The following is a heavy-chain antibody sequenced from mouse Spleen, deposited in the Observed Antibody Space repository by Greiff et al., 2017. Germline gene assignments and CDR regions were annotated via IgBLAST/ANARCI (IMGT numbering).Heavy chain of an antibody. Sequence: EVKVVESGEGLVKPGGSLKLSCAASGFTFSSYAMSWVRQTPEKRLEWVAYISSGGDYIYYADTVKGRFTISRDNARNTLYLQMSSLKSEDTAMYYCTRAFYDGYYAWFAYWGQGTLVTVSA. CDR3: TRAFYDGYYAWFAY. CDR2: ISSGGDYI. V-gene: IGHV5-9-1*02. D-gene: IGHD2-3*01. J-gene: IGHJ3*01. CDR1: GFTFSSYA.